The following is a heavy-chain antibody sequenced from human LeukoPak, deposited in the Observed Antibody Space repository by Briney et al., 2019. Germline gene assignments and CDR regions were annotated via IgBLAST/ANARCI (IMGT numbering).Heavy chain of an antibody. CDR1: GFTFSTYG. J-gene: IGHJ4*02. CDR2: IHYDGTNK. V-gene: IGHV3-30*02. D-gene: IGHD4/OR15-4a*01. Sequence: GGSLRLPCAASGFTFSTYGMHWVRQAPGKGLEWVTSIHYDGTNKYYAEAVKGRFTISRDNSKNTLYLQMNSLRAEDTAVYYCAKIGANVGFWGQGTLVTVSS. CDR3: AKIGANVGF.